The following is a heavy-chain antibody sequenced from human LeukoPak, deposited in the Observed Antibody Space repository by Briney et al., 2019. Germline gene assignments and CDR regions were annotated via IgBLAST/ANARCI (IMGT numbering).Heavy chain of an antibody. V-gene: IGHV4-59*01. CDR3: VRDWGNYYDPRVPARWFDP. D-gene: IGHD3-22*01. Sequence: SETLSLTCPVSGGSISSYYWSWIRPPAGKGLEWSGYIYYSGSSNYNPSLRSRVPMSVDTSRNQFSLNLDSVTAADTAVCYCVRDWGNYYDPRVPARWFDPRGQGTLVIVSS. CDR2: IYYSGSS. J-gene: IGHJ5*02. CDR1: GGSISSYY.